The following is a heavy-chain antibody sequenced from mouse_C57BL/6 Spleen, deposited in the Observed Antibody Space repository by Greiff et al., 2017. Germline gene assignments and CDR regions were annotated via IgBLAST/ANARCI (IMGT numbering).Heavy chain of an antibody. CDR1: GFSLTSYA. V-gene: IGHV2-9-1*01. Sequence: VQLQESGPGLVAPSQSLSITCTVSGFSLTSYAISWVRQPPGKGLEWLGVIWTGGGTNYNSALKSRLSISKDNSKSQVFLKMNSLQTDDTARYYCARIGNSFEGYPAWFAYWGQGTLVTVSA. D-gene: IGHD2-3*01. CDR2: IWTGGGT. J-gene: IGHJ3*01. CDR3: ARIGNSFEGYPAWFAY.